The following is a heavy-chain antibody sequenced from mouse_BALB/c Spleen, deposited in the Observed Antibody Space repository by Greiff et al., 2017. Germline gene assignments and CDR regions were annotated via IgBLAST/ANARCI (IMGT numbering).Heavy chain of an antibody. D-gene: IGHD2-4*01. Sequence: EVKLMESGPELVKPGASVKVSCKASGYAFTSYNMYWVKQSHGKSLEWIGYIDPYNGGTSYNQKFKGKATLTVDKSSSTAYMHLNSLTSEDSAVYYCARWDYDVDYYAMDYWGQGTSVTVSS. V-gene: IGHV1S135*01. CDR2: IDPYNGGT. J-gene: IGHJ4*01. CDR3: ARWDYDVDYYAMDY. CDR1: GYAFTSYN.